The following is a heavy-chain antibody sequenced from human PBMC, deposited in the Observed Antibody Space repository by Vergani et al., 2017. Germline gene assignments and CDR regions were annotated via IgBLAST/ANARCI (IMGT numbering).Heavy chain of an antibody. J-gene: IGHJ4*02. CDR1: GGTFSSYA. CDR2: IIPIFGTA. V-gene: IGHV1-69*01. CDR3: ARVGGYSYGPEKAHFDY. Sequence: QVQLVQSGAEVKKPGSSVKVSCKASGGTFSSYAISWVRQAPGQGLEWMGGIIPIFGTANYAQKFQGRVTITADESTSTAYMELSSLRSEDTAVYYGARVGGYSYGPEKAHFDYWGQGTLVTVSS. D-gene: IGHD5-18*01.